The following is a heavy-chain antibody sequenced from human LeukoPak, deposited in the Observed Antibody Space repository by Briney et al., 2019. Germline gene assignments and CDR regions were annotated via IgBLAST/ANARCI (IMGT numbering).Heavy chain of an antibody. CDR2: ISGSGGTT. CDR3: ANRGYNYGLDAFDI. D-gene: IGHD5-18*01. Sequence: GGSLRLSCAASGFTFSSYAMSWVRQPPGKGLEWVAGISGSGGTTYYADSVKGRFTISRDDSKNTLYLQMNSLRAEDTAVYYCANRGYNYGLDAFDIWGQGTMVTVSS. CDR1: GFTFSSYA. V-gene: IGHV3-23*01. J-gene: IGHJ3*02.